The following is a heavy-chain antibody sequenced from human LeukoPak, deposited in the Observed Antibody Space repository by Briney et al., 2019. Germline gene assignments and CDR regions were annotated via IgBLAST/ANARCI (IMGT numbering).Heavy chain of an antibody. Sequence: PGRSLRLSCAASGFTFSSYAMHWVRQAPGKGLEWVAVISYDGSNKYYADSVKGRFTISRDNSKNTLYLQMNSLRAEDTAVYYCARKRGAAWLALLGYWGQGTLVTVSS. D-gene: IGHD6-19*01. CDR1: GFTFSSYA. CDR2: ISYDGSNK. V-gene: IGHV3-30*04. CDR3: ARKRGAAWLALLGY. J-gene: IGHJ4*02.